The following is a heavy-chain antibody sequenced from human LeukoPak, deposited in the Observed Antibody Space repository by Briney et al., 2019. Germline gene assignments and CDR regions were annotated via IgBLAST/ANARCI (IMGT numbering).Heavy chain of an antibody. D-gene: IGHD6-6*01. CDR1: GFTFSTYS. Sequence: GGSLRLSCAASGFTFSTYSMNWVRQAPGKGLEWASYISSSSTTIYYADSVKGRFTISRDNAKNSLYLQMDSLRAEDTAVYYCARDLQIAARQGSFFDFWGQGTLVTVSS. CDR2: ISSSSTTI. J-gene: IGHJ4*02. CDR3: ARDLQIAARQGSFFDF. V-gene: IGHV3-48*01.